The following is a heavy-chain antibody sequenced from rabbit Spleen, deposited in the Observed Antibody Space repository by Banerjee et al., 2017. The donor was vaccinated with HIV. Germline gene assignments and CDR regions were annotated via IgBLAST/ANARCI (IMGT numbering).Heavy chain of an antibody. CDR1: GVSFSGNSY. V-gene: IGHV1S45*01. D-gene: IGHD4-2*01. J-gene: IGHJ6*01. CDR2: IYDGDGRT. CDR3: ARDAGVVGFHLTL. Sequence: QEDLEESGGGLVKPGASLTLTCIASGVSFSGNSYICWVRQAPGKGLEWIACIYDGDGRTYYASWAKGRFTISKASSTTVTLQMTSLTAADTATYFCARDAGVVGFHLTLWGQGTLVTVS.